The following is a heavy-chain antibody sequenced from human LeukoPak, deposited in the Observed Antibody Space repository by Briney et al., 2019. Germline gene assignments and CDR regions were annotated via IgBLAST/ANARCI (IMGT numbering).Heavy chain of an antibody. CDR2: INHSGST. CDR1: GGSFSGYY. V-gene: IGHV4-34*01. CDR3: ARGNHRAPVGIVATIHKFYYYYGMDV. J-gene: IGHJ6*02. Sequence: SETLSLTCAVYGGSFSGYYWSWIRQPPGKGLEWIGEINHSGSTNYNPSLKSRVTISVDTSKNQFSLKLSSVTAADTAVYYCARGNHRAPVGIVATIHKFYYYYGMDVWGQGTTVTVSS. D-gene: IGHD5-12*01.